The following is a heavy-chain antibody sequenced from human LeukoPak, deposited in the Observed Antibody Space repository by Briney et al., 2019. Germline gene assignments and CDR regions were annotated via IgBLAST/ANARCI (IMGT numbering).Heavy chain of an antibody. CDR1: GGSISSYY. J-gene: IGHJ3*02. CDR3: ARDNPSVAFDI. Sequence: PSETLSLTCTVSGGSISSYYWSWIRQPPGKGLEWIGYISYSGSTNYNPSLKSRVTISVDTSKNQFSLKLSSVTAADTAVYYCARDNPSVAFDIWGQGTMVTVSS. V-gene: IGHV4-59*12. CDR2: ISYSGST.